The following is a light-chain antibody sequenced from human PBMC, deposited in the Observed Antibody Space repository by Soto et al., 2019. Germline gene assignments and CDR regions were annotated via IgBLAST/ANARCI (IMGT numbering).Light chain of an antibody. J-gene: IGKJ2*01. CDR1: QSVKNND. V-gene: IGKV3-20*01. CDR2: GVF. Sequence: ETVLTQSPGTVSLSPGERATLSCKTSQSVKNNDLAWYQQRPGQAPRLLIYGVFNRAAGVPDRFSGSGSGTDLTLTISGLEPEDSAVYYCQHYDGSPRTFGQGTKLEIK. CDR3: QHYDGSPRT.